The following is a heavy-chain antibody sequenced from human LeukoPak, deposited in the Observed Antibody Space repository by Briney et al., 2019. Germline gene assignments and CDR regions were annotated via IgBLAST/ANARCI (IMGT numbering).Heavy chain of an antibody. CDR3: ARSGSDFDC. J-gene: IGHJ4*02. Sequence: GGSLRLSCAASGFTFSSYAMSWVRQAPGKGLEWVANIKQDGSEKNYVDSVKGRFTISRDNAKNSQYLQINSLRVEDTAVYYCARSGSDFDCWGQGTLVSVPS. CDR2: IKQDGSEK. CDR1: GFTFSSYA. V-gene: IGHV3-7*01. D-gene: IGHD1-26*01.